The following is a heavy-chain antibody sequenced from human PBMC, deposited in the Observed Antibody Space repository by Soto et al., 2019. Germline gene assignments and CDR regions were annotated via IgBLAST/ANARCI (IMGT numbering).Heavy chain of an antibody. CDR3: ARAGGLLLDY. D-gene: IGHD2-15*01. Sequence: QVQLVESGGGVVQPGRSLRLSCAASGFTFSSYAMHWVRQAPGKGLEWVAVISYDGSNKYYADSVKGRFTISRDISKNTLSPQMTSMRAENTAVYYRARAGGLLLDYWGQGTLVTVSS. V-gene: IGHV3-30-3*01. J-gene: IGHJ4*02. CDR2: ISYDGSNK. CDR1: GFTFSSYA.